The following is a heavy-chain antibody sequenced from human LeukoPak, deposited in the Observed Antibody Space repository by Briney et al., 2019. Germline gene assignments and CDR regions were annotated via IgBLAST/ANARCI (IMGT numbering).Heavy chain of an antibody. CDR2: ICYSGST. D-gene: IGHD3-22*01. Sequence: PSETLSLTCTVSGGSISSYYWSWIRQPPGKGLEWIGYICYSGSTNYNPSLKSRVTISVDTSKNQFSLKLSSVTAADTAVYYCARGADSSGYYSIFYFDYWGQGTLVTVSS. CDR1: GGSISSYY. J-gene: IGHJ4*02. CDR3: ARGADSSGYYSIFYFDY. V-gene: IGHV4-59*01.